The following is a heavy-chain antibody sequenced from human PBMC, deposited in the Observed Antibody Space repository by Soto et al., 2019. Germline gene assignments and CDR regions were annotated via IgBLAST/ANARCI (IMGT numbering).Heavy chain of an antibody. V-gene: IGHV4-61*01. D-gene: IGHD3-10*02. CDR1: GDSVTSGNSY. J-gene: IGHJ5*01. CDR2: IYYSGNT. CDR3: ARIPVCSSMLYWFYP. Sequence: SETLSLTCTVSGDSVTSGNSYWSSTRQPPGKGLEWIGYIYYSGNTNYSPSLKSRVTLSLDRSNNQFSLNLSSVTAADTAVYYCARIPVCSSMLYWFYPGGQGILVTGSS.